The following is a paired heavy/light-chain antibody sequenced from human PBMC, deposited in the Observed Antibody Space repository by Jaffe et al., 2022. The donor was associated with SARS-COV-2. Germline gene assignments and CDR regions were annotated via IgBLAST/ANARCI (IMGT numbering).Heavy chain of an antibody. D-gene: IGHD3-10*01. J-gene: IGHJ5*02. V-gene: IGHV6-1*01. CDR2: TYYRSKWYN. Sequence: QVQLQQSGPGLVKPSQTLSLTCAISGDSVSSNSAAWNWIRQSPSRGLEWLGRTYYRSKWYNDYAVSVKSRITINPDTSKNQFSLQLNSVTPEDTAVYYCARLLSTKTYYYGSGTGGWFDPWGQGTLVTVSS. CDR3: ARLLSTKTYYYGSGTGGWFDP. CDR1: GDSVSSNSAA.
Light chain of an antibody. V-gene: IGLV2-23*02. CDR2: EVS. CDR3: CSYAGSSTFEV. CDR1: SSDVGSYNL. J-gene: IGLJ2*01. Sequence: QSALTQPASVSGSPGQSITISCTGTSSDVGSYNLVSWYQQHPGKAPKLMIYEVSKRPSGVSNRFSGSKSGNTASLTISGLQAEDEADYYCCSYAGSSTFEVFGGGTKLTVL.